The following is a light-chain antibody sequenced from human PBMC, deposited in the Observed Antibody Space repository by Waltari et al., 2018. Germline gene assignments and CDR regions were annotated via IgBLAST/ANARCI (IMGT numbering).Light chain of an antibody. Sequence: QSALTQPASVSGSPGQSLTISCTGTSSDVGGYNYVSWYQQHPGKAPKLMIYGVSRRPSGVSNRFSGSKSGNTASLTISGLQAEDEADYYCNSYTSSSTSYVVFGGGTKLTVL. CDR3: NSYTSSSTSYVV. CDR2: GVS. CDR1: SSDVGGYNY. V-gene: IGLV2-14*01. J-gene: IGLJ2*01.